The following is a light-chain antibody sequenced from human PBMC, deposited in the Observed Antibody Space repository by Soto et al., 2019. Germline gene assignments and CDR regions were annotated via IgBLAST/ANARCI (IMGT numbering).Light chain of an antibody. CDR2: EVN. CDR3: CSFTSRRTHV. J-gene: IGLJ1*01. V-gene: IGLV2-8*01. Sequence: QSVLTQPPSASGSPGQSLTISCTGSSSDIGGYDYVSWYQQRPGKAPKLVISEVNKRPSGVPDRFSGSKSGNTASLTVSGLQAEDEADYYCCSFTSRRTHVFGTGTKVTVL. CDR1: SSDIGGYDY.